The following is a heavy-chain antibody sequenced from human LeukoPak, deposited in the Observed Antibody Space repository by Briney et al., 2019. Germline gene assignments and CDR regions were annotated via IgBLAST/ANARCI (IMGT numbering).Heavy chain of an antibody. CDR2: INPNSGGT. D-gene: IGHD2-15*01. CDR3: ASLGYCSGGSCHSGDY. Sequence: ASVKVSCKASGYTFTGYYMHWVRQAPGQGLEWVGRINPNSGGTNYAQKFQGTLTMTRDTSISTAYMELSRLRSDDTAVYYCASLGYCSGGSCHSGDYWGQGTLVTVSS. CDR1: GYTFTGYY. V-gene: IGHV1-2*06. J-gene: IGHJ4*02.